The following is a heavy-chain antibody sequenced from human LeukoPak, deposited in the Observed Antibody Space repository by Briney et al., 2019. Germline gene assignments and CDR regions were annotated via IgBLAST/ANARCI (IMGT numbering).Heavy chain of an antibody. D-gene: IGHD2-2*01. CDR2: IHPNTGAT. J-gene: IGHJ5*02. V-gene: IGHV1-2*02. CDR1: GHTFTNYY. CDR3: ASYASGYNWLKV. Sequence: ASVTVSCKSSGHTFTNYYLHWVRQAPGQGLEWLGWIHPNTGATNYAQKFQGRVTVTRDTSISTTYVELSRLTSADTAVYYCASYASGYNWLKVWGQRTLVTVSS.